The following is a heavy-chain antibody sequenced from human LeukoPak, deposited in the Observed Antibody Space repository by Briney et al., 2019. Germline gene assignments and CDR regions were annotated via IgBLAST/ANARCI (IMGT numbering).Heavy chain of an antibody. CDR2: INHSGST. D-gene: IGHD3-10*01. CDR3: ARDIVYYGSGSGMDV. CDR1: GGSFSGYY. V-gene: IGHV4-34*09. J-gene: IGHJ6*02. Sequence: PSETLSLTCAVYGGSFSGYYWSWIRQPPGKGLEWIGEINHSGSTYYNPSLKSRVTISVDTSKNQFSLKLSSVTAADTAVYYCARDIVYYGSGSGMDVWGQGTTVTVS.